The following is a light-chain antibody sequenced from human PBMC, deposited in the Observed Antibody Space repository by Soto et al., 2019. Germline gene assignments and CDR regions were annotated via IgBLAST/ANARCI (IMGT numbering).Light chain of an antibody. J-gene: IGKJ4*01. V-gene: IGKV3-15*01. Sequence: EIVMTQSPATLSASPGERATLSCRASQSVSSNLAWYQQTPGQAPRLLIYGASTRATGIPARFSGSGSGTEFTLTISSLQSEDFAVYYCQQYNNWVTFGGGTKVEIK. CDR3: QQYNNWVT. CDR2: GAS. CDR1: QSVSSN.